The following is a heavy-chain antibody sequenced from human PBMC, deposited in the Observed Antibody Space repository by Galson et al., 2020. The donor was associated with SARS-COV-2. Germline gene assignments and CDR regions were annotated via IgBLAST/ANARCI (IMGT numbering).Heavy chain of an antibody. CDR2: INPSGGST. J-gene: IGHJ4*02. V-gene: IGHV1-46*01. Sequence: QGLEWMGIINPSGGSTSYAQKFQGRVTMTRDTSTSTVYMELSSLRSEDTAVYYCARQRDGYNWVFDYWGQGTLVTVSS. D-gene: IGHD5-12*01. CDR3: ARQRDGYNWVFDY.